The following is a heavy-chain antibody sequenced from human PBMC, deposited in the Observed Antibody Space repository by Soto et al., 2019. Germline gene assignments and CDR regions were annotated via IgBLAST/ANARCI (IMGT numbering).Heavy chain of an antibody. Sequence: GGSLRLSCAASGFTFRSFTMNWVRQAPGKGLEWVSTISSNSAYIYYTDALRGRFTISRDNAKNSLHLQMNSLGAEDTAVYYCTRDESRDSSARGWFDPWGPGTLVTVSS. D-gene: IGHD6-13*01. CDR1: GFTFRSFT. J-gene: IGHJ5*02. CDR3: TRDESRDSSARGWFDP. CDR2: ISSNSAYI. V-gene: IGHV3-21*01.